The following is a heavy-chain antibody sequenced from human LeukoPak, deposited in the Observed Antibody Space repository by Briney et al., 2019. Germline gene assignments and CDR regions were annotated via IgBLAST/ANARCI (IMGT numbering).Heavy chain of an antibody. CDR1: GYIFTSCE. J-gene: IGHJ6*02. CDR3: ARRSYYDLWSGYYDYLGLDV. V-gene: IGHV1-8*01. Sequence: GASVKVSCRASGYIFTSCEINWVRQATGQGLEWMGWMNPDSGNTGYAQKFQGRITMTRDTSINTVYMELSSLRSEDTAVYYCARRSYYDLWSGYYDYLGLDVWGQGTTVTVSS. CDR2: MNPDSGNT. D-gene: IGHD3-3*01.